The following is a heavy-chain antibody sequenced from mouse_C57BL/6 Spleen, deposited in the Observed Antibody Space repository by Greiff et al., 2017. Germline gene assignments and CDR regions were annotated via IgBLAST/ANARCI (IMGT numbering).Heavy chain of an antibody. Sequence: DVKLVESGGGLVKPGGSLKLSCAASGFTFSDYGMHWVRQAPEKGLEWVAYISSGSSTIYYADTVKGRFTISRDNAKNTLFLQMTSLRSEDTAMYYCARDYGSSPRAMDYWGQGTSVTVSS. CDR2: ISSGSSTI. D-gene: IGHD1-1*01. J-gene: IGHJ4*01. CDR3: ARDYGSSPRAMDY. V-gene: IGHV5-17*01. CDR1: GFTFSDYG.